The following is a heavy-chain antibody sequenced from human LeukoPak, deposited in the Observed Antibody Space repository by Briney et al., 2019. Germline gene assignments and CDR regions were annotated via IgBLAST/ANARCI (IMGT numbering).Heavy chain of an antibody. D-gene: IGHD4-17*01. CDR2: IIPILGIA. CDR1: GGTFSSYA. Sequence: GASVTVSCKASGGTFSSYAISWVRQAPGQGLEWMGRIIPILGIANYAQKFQGRVTITADKSTSTAYMELSSLRSEDTAVYYCASTDYGDTYYFDYWGQGTLVTVSS. CDR3: ASTDYGDTYYFDY. J-gene: IGHJ4*02. V-gene: IGHV1-69*04.